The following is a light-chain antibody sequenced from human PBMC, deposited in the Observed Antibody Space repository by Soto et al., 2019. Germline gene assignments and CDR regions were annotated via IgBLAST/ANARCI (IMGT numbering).Light chain of an antibody. Sequence: QSALTQPASVSGSPGQSSTISCTGTNSDVGGYNYVSWYQQHPGKAPKFMIYDVSSRPSGVSDRFSGSKSGNTASLTISGLQAEDVADYYCSSYTTSNTRQIVFGTGTKLTVL. CDR3: SSYTTSNTRQIV. V-gene: IGLV2-14*01. J-gene: IGLJ1*01. CDR2: DVS. CDR1: NSDVGGYNY.